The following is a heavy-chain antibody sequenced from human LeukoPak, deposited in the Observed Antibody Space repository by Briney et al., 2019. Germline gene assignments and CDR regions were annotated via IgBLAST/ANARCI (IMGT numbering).Heavy chain of an antibody. D-gene: IGHD3-22*01. J-gene: IGHJ3*02. CDR2: ISYDGSNK. CDR3: ARPSDSSGYYLYDDAFDI. CDR1: GFTFSSYA. V-gene: IGHV3-30-3*01. Sequence: GGSLRLSCAASGFTFSSYAMHWVRQAPGKGLEWVAVISYDGSNKYYADSVKGRFTISRDNSKNTLYLQMNSLRAEDTAVYYCARPSDSSGYYLYDDAFDIWGQGTMVTVSS.